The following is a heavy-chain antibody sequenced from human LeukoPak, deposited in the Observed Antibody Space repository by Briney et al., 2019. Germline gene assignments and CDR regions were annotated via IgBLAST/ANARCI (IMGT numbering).Heavy chain of an antibody. CDR2: IYYSGST. CDR3: ARDTQVAGTTSDAFDI. Sequence: SETLSLTCTVSGGSISSSSYYWGWIRQPPGKGLEWIRSIYYSGSTYYNPSLKSRVTISVDTSKNQFSLKLSSVTAADTAVYYCARDTQVAGTTSDAFDIWGQGTMVTVSS. D-gene: IGHD6-19*01. CDR1: GGSISSSSYY. J-gene: IGHJ3*02. V-gene: IGHV4-39*07.